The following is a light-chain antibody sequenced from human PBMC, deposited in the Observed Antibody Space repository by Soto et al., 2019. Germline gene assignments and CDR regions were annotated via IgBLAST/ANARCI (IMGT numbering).Light chain of an antibody. V-gene: IGLV2-14*01. J-gene: IGLJ1*01. Sequence: QSALTQPASVSGSPGQAITISCTGTSSDVGDYNYVSWYQHHPGKAPKLMIYEVRNRPSGVSDRFTGSKSGITASLTISGLQAEDEADYYCSSYTSSDPSYVFGTGTKVTVL. CDR2: EVR. CDR3: SSYTSSDPSYV. CDR1: SSDVGDYNY.